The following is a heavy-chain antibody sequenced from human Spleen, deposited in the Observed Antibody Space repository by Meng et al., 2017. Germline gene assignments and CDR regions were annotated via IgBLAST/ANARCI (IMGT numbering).Heavy chain of an antibody. CDR2: INPKSGDT. Sequence: ASVKVSCKPSGYNFPDYYIHWVRRAPGQGLEWMGRINPKSGDTHYAQKFQARVTMTGDTSISTAYMELSGLRSDDTAVYYCARGAYCGGDCYSADYWGQGTLVTVSS. V-gene: IGHV1-2*06. D-gene: IGHD2-21*02. J-gene: IGHJ4*02. CDR3: ARGAYCGGDCYSADY. CDR1: GYNFPDYY.